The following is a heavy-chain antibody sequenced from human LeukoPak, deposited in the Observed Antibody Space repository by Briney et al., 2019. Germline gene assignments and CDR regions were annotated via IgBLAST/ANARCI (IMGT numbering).Heavy chain of an antibody. CDR2: IRSKAYGGTT. J-gene: IGHJ5*02. Sequence: GRSLRLSCTASGFTFGDYAMSWVRQAPGKGLEWVGFIRSKAYGGTTKYAASVKGRFTISRDDSKSIAYLQMNSLKTEDTAVYYCTRDPYSSSSDWFDPWGQGTLVTVSS. V-gene: IGHV3-49*04. CDR3: TRDPYSSSSDWFDP. CDR1: GFTFGDYA. D-gene: IGHD6-6*01.